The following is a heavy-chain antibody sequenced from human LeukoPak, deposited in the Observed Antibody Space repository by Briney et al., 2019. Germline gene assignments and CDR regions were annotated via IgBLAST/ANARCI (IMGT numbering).Heavy chain of an antibody. CDR3: ARDSLYYYDSSGFDY. D-gene: IGHD3-22*01. CDR1: GYTFTSYY. CDR2: INPSGGST. J-gene: IGHJ4*02. V-gene: IGHV1-46*01. Sequence: ASVKVSCKASGYTFTSYYMHWVRQAPGQGLEWMGIINPSGGSTSYAQKFQGRVTMTRDTSTSTVYMELSSLRSGDTAVYYCARDSLYYYDSSGFDYWGQGTLVTVSS.